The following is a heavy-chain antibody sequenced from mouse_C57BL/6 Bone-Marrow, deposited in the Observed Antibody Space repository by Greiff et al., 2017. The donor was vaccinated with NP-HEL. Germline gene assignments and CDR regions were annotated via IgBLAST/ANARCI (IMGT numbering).Heavy chain of an antibody. D-gene: IGHD2-3*01. CDR3: ARKGLLRPWFAY. J-gene: IGHJ3*01. CDR1: GYTFTSYW. V-gene: IGHV1-69*01. Sequence: VQLQQPGAELVMPGASVKLSCKASGYTFTSYWMHWVKQRPGQGLEWIGEIDPSDSYTNYNQKFKGKSTLTVDKSSSTAYMQLSSLTSEDSAVYYCARKGLLRPWFAYWGQGTLVTVSA. CDR2: IDPSDSYT.